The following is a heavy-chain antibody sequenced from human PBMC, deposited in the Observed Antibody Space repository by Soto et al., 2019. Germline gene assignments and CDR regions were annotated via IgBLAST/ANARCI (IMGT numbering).Heavy chain of an antibody. CDR3: ARHRYYEGSVPGYGMDV. CDR1: GFTFSDYY. D-gene: IGHD3-16*01. V-gene: IGHV3-11*01. Sequence: QVQLVESGGGLVKPGGSLRLSCAASGFTFSDYYMSWIRQAPGKGLEYISYNNSGGSFIYYSDSVKGRFTISRDTPKTSLYLQMNSLRAEDTALYYCARHRYYEGSVPGYGMDVWGQGTTVTVSS. CDR2: NNSGGSFI. J-gene: IGHJ6*02.